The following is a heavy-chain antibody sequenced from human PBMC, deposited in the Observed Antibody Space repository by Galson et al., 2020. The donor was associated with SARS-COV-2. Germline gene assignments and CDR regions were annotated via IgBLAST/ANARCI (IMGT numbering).Heavy chain of an antibody. J-gene: IGHJ3*02. CDR1: GFTFSNYG. CDR2: ISYGGNNK. V-gene: IGHV3-30*18. CDR3: AKQFYGFGDSDDAYDI. Sequence: GESLKISCAASGFTFSNYGIHWVRQAPGKGLEWVAVISYGGNNKYYRDSVKDRYTISRDNFKNTVYLQMNSLRAEDTAVYYCAKQFYGFGDSDDAYDIWGQGTMVTVSS. D-gene: IGHD2-21*02.